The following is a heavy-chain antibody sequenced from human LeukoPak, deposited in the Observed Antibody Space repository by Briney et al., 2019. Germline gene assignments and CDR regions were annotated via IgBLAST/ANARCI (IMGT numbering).Heavy chain of an antibody. CDR1: GGSISGYY. J-gene: IGHJ5*02. CDR2: IYYSGCT. CDR3: ARKAAAGIPPLYNWFDP. V-gene: IGHV4-59*01. D-gene: IGHD6-13*01. Sequence: SETLSLTCTVSGGSISGYYWSWIRQPPGQGLEWIGYIYYSGCTNYNPSLKSRVTISLDTSKNQFSLKLSSVTPADTAVYYCARKAAAGIPPLYNWFDPWGQGTLVTVSA.